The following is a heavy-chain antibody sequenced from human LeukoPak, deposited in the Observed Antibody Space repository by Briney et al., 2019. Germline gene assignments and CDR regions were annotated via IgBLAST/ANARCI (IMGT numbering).Heavy chain of an antibody. CDR1: GYTFTGYY. CDR2: INPNSGGT. Sequence: AASVKVSCKASGYTFTGYYMHWVRQAPGQGLEWMGWINPNSGGTNYAQKFQGRVTMTRDTSISTAYMELSRLRSDDTAVYYCARDLGYCSSTSCYGRYNWFDPRGQGTLVTVSS. J-gene: IGHJ5*02. V-gene: IGHV1-2*02. D-gene: IGHD2-2*01. CDR3: ARDLGYCSSTSCYGRYNWFDP.